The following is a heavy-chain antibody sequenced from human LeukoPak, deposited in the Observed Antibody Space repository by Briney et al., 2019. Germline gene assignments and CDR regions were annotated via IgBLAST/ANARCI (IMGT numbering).Heavy chain of an antibody. J-gene: IGHJ4*02. V-gene: IGHV4-59*01. CDR3: ARGGYNVDY. CDR2: IYYSGST. Sequence: SEALSLTCTVSGGSISSYYWSWIRQPPGKGLEWIGYIYYSGSTNYNPSLKSRVTISVDTSKDQFSLKLSSVTAADTAVYYCARGGYNVDYWGQGTLVTVSS. CDR1: GGSISSYY. D-gene: IGHD1-1*01.